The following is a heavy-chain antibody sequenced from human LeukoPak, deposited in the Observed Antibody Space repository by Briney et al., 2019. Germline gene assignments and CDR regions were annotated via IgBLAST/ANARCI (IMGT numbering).Heavy chain of an antibody. CDR1: GGTFSSYA. D-gene: IGHD5-24*01. CDR3: AREGRDGYNRDY. Sequence: SVKVSCKASGGTFSSYAISWVRQAPGQGLEWMGRIIPIFGTANYAQKIQGRVTITTDESTSTAYMELSSLRSEDTAVYYCAREGRDGYNRDYWGQGTLVTVSS. V-gene: IGHV1-69*05. J-gene: IGHJ4*02. CDR2: IIPIFGTA.